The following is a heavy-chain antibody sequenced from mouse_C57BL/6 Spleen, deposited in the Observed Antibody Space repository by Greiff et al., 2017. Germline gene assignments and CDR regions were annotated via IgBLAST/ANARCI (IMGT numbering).Heavy chain of an antibody. CDR2: IYPGDGDT. CDR3: ANYGSSSDFDY. Sequence: VMLVESGPELVKPGASVKISCKASGYAFSSSWMNWVKQRPGKGLEWIGRIYPGDGDTNYNGKFKGKATLTADKSSSTAYLQLSSLTSEDSAVYFCANYGSSSDFDYWGQGTTLTVSS. V-gene: IGHV1-82*01. J-gene: IGHJ2*01. D-gene: IGHD1-1*01. CDR1: GYAFSSSW.